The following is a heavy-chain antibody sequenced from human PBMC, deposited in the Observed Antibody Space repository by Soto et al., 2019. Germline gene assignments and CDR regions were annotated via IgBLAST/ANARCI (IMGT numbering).Heavy chain of an antibody. J-gene: IGHJ4*02. D-gene: IGHD3-10*01. Sequence: PGWSLRLSCTSSGFTFSTYGMNWVRQAPGKGLEWVAYISGTGFTIYYADSVKGRFTISRDNAKDSVSLQMNSLRDEDTAIYYCARRQDLLQYIDFWGQGTPVTVSS. V-gene: IGHV3-48*02. CDR3: ARRQDLLQYIDF. CDR2: ISGTGFTI. CDR1: GFTFSTYG.